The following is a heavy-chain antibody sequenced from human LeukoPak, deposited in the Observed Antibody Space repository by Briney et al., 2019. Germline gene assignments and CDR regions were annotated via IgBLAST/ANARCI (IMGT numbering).Heavy chain of an antibody. CDR3: ARSQDAFDI. CDR2: ISSSSSY. J-gene: IGHJ3*02. Sequence: PGGSLRLSCAASGFTFSSYSMNWVRQAPGKGLEWVSSISSSSSYYYADSVKGRITISRDNANNSLCLQMNSLRAEDTAVYYCARSQDAFDIWGQGTMVTVSS. V-gene: IGHV3-21*01. CDR1: GFTFSSYS.